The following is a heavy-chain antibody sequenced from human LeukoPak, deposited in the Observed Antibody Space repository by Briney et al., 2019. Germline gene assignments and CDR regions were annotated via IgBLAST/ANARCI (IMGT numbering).Heavy chain of an antibody. J-gene: IGHJ4*02. V-gene: IGHV4-39*07. Sequence: SQTLSLTCTVSGGSISSSSYYWGWIRQPPGKGLEWIGSIYYSGSTYYNPSLKSRVTISVDRSKNQFSLKLSSVTAADTAVYYCARRASRENYFDYWGQGTLVTVSS. CDR3: ARRASRENYFDY. CDR1: GGSISSSSYY. D-gene: IGHD5-24*01. CDR2: IYYSGST.